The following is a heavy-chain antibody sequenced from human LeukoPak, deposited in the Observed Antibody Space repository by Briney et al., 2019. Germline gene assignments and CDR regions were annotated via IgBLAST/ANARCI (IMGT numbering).Heavy chain of an antibody. V-gene: IGHV3-48*01. CDR3: ARLASGSCPNYFDY. D-gene: IGHD1-26*01. Sequence: GRSLRLSCAASGFTFSAYSMNWVRQAPGKGLEWVSYISSSGSNIHYADSVKGRFTISRDTGKNSLYLQMSSLRAEDTAVYYCARLASGSCPNYFDYWGQGLLVTVSS. CDR2: ISSSGSNI. CDR1: GFTFSAYS. J-gene: IGHJ4*02.